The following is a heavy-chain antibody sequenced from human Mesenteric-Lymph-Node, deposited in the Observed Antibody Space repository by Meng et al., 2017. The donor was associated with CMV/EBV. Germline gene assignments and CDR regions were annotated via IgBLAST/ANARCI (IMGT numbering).Heavy chain of an antibody. CDR1: GCSVNRNY. V-gene: IGHV3-66*03. CDR2: IYISGRT. Sequence: APDGCSVNRNYMPLVRHAPGKGLESLSVIYISGRTSYADSVRRRFTISRDNSKNTLYLQMNSLRGEDTAVYYCARGPDSTFGVINYWGQGTLVTVSS. D-gene: IGHD3-3*01. J-gene: IGHJ4*02. CDR3: ARGPDSTFGVINY.